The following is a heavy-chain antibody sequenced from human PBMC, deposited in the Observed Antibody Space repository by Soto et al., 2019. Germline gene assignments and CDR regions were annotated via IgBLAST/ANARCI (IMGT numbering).Heavy chain of an antibody. V-gene: IGHV4-59*01. CDR1: GGSISRYC. CDR2: IYYSGST. CDR3: ASTVYDFWIGYYTYDYYYDGIAV. D-gene: IGHD3-3*01. J-gene: IGHJ6*02. Sequence: SETLSLTCTVSGGSISRYCRSWFRQPPGKGLEWIGYIYYSGSTNYNPSLKSRVTISVDTSKNQFSLKLSSVTAADTAVYYCASTVYDFWIGYYTYDYYYDGIAVSGQGTTVIVSS.